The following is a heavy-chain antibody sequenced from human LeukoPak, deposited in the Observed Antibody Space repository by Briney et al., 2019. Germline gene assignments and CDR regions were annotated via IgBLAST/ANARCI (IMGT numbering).Heavy chain of an antibody. V-gene: IGHV4-59*01. D-gene: IGHD6-25*01. CDR2: ISNSGTT. J-gene: IGHJ4*02. CDR3: ASGRGGYSPGY. CDR1: GVSTSSYH. Sequence: SETLSLTCIVSGVSTSSYHWSWIRQPPGKALEWIGYISNSGTTNYNPSLESRVTMSIDTSNNQFSLNLRSVTAADTAFYFCASGRGGYSPGYWGQGALVTVSS.